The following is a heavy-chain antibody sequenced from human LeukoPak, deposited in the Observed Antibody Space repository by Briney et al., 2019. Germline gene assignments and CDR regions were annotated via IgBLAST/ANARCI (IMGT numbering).Heavy chain of an antibody. J-gene: IGHJ4*02. CDR2: IKQDGSAK. V-gene: IGHV3-7*01. D-gene: IGHD1-1*01. CDR1: GFSFISYW. Sequence: GGSLRLSCAASGFSFISYWMSWVRQAPGKGLEWVANIKQDGSAKNYVDSVKGRFTISRDNAKNSLYLQLNSLRAEDTAVYYCAGCAGNSCYFDHWGQGTLVIVSS. CDR3: AGCAGNSCYFDH.